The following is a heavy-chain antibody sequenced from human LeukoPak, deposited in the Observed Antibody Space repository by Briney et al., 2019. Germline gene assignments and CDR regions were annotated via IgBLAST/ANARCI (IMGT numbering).Heavy chain of an antibody. V-gene: IGHV3-23*01. D-gene: IGHD2-2*01. CDR2: ISGSGGST. Sequence: PGGSLRLSCAASGFTFSSYAMSWVRQAPGKGLEWVSAISGSGGSTYYADAVKGRFTISRDNAKNSLYPQMNSLRAEDTAVYYCARTPPAAHDAFDIWGQGTMVTVSS. CDR1: GFTFSSYA. CDR3: ARTPPAAHDAFDI. J-gene: IGHJ3*02.